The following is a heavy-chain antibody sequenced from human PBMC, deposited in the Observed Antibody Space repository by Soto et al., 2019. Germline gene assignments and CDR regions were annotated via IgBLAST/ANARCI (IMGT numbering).Heavy chain of an antibody. Sequence: SSETLSLTCTVSGGSIDSGDYYWSWIRQPPGKGLEWIGYVYYSGTTNYNPFLKSRVTLSLDTSKHQFSLKMNSVTAADTAVYYCARDVTAPPHSFDPWGQGTLVTVSS. CDR2: VYYSGTT. CDR1: GGSIDSGDYY. J-gene: IGHJ5*02. CDR3: ARDVTAPPHSFDP. V-gene: IGHV4-61*08. D-gene: IGHD2-15*01.